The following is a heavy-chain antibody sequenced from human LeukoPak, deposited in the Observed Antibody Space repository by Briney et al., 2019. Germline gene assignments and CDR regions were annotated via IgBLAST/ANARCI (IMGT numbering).Heavy chain of an antibody. J-gene: IGHJ4*02. Sequence: PGGSLILSCAVSGFTVSSNYMSWVRQAPGKGLVWVSHLNPDGTDTYYADSVKGRFTVSRDNARNTLYLQMNSLRAEDTAVYYCVGAHVAAYWGQGTLVTVSS. D-gene: IGHD3-10*01. CDR3: VGAHVAAY. V-gene: IGHV3-74*01. CDR2: LNPDGTDT. CDR1: GFTVSSNY.